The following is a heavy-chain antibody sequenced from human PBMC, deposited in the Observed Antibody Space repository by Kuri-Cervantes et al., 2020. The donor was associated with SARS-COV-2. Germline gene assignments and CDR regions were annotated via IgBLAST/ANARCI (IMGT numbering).Heavy chain of an antibody. J-gene: IGHJ4*02. Sequence: GESLKISCTTSGFSFRDFGVTWFRQAPGKGLEWVGFIKGKAYGETAEYAASVKGRFTISRDDSKTIAYLQMNSLKTEDTAVYYCTRMSTQYYDFWSGGYRDFDYWGQGTLVTVSS. D-gene: IGHD3-3*01. CDR2: IKGKAYGETA. V-gene: IGHV3-49*03. CDR1: GFSFRDFG. CDR3: TRMSTQYYDFWSGGYRDFDY.